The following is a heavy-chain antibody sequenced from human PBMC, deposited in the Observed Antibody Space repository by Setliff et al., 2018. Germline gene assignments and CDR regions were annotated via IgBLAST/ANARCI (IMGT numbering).Heavy chain of an antibody. Sequence: GASVKVSCKASGGTFSSYAISWVRQAPGQGLEWMGGIIPIFGTANYAQKFQGRVTVTADTSTSTAYMELRSLRSDDTAIYYCARNIVPLNWGQGTLVTVSS. J-gene: IGHJ4*02. V-gene: IGHV1-69*06. CDR2: IIPIFGTA. CDR3: ARNIVPLN. D-gene: IGHD5-12*01. CDR1: GGTFSSYA.